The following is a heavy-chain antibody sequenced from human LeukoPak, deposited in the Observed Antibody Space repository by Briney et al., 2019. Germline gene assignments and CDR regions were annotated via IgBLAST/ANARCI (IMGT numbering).Heavy chain of an antibody. CDR2: IIPIFGTA. CDR3: ARDLGYCSSTSCYNYCYYGMDV. D-gene: IGHD2-2*02. CDR1: GGTFSSYA. Sequence: GASVKVSCKASGGTFSSYAISWVRQAPGQGLEWMGGIIPIFGTANYAQKFQGRVTITADESTSTAYMELSSLRSEDTAVYYCARDLGYCSSTSCYNYCYYGMDVWGQGTTVTVSS. V-gene: IGHV1-69*13. J-gene: IGHJ6*02.